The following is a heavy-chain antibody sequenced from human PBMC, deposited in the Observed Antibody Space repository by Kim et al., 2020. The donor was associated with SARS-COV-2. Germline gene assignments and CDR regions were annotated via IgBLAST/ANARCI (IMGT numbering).Heavy chain of an antibody. D-gene: IGHD3-10*01. CDR1: GFTFSSYA. J-gene: IGHJ5*02. CDR2: TSGSGGST. Sequence: GGSLRLSCAASGFTFSSYAMSWVRQAPGKGLEWVSATSGSGGSTYYADSVKGRFTISRDNSKNTLYLQMNSLRAEDTAVYYCAKDIGDGSGSYTWGQGTLVTVSS. V-gene: IGHV3-23*01. CDR3: AKDIGDGSGSYT.